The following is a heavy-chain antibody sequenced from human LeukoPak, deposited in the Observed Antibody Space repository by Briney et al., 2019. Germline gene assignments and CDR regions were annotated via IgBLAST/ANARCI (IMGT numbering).Heavy chain of an antibody. CDR1: GYTFTSYD. Sequence: ASVKVSCKASGYTFTSYDINWVRQATGQGLEWMGWMNPNSGNTGYAQKFQGRVTMTRNTSISTAYMELSSLRSEDTAVYYCAREGDPSFHDFWSGQIIDYWGQGTLVTVSS. V-gene: IGHV1-8*01. D-gene: IGHD3-3*01. J-gene: IGHJ4*02. CDR3: AREGDPSFHDFWSGQIIDY. CDR2: MNPNSGNT.